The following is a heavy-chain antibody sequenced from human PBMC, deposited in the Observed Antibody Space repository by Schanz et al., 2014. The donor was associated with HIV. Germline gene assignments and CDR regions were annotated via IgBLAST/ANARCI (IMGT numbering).Heavy chain of an antibody. J-gene: IGHJ4*02. CDR1: GFNFNNYA. CDR3: AKGLTIWLQPPFDY. V-gene: IGHV3-30*02. Sequence: VQLLESGGGLEQPGGSLRLSCAASGFNFNNYAMTWVRQAPGKGLEWVTFTWHDGSNEYYADSVKGRFTISRDNSKNTLYLHMNSLRAEDTAVYYCAKGLTIWLQPPFDYWGQGTLVTVSS. D-gene: IGHD5-12*01. CDR2: TWHDGSNE.